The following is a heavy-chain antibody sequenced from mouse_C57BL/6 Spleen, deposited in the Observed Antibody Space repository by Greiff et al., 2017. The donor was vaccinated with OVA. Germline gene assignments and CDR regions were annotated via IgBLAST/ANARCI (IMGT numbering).Heavy chain of an antibody. D-gene: IGHD2-4*01. Sequence: QVQLQQPGAELVKPGASVKMSCKASGYTFTSYWITWVKQRPGQGLEWIGDIYPGSGSTNYNEKFKSKATLTVDTSSSTAYMQLSSLTSEDSAVYYCARWAVYDYDEGGFDYWGQGTTLTVSS. J-gene: IGHJ2*01. CDR2: IYPGSGST. CDR3: ARWAVYDYDEGGFDY. CDR1: GYTFTSYW. V-gene: IGHV1-55*01.